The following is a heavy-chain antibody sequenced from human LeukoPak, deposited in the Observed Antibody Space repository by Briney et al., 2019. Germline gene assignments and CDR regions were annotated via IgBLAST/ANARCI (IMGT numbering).Heavy chain of an antibody. CDR3: AREYYAYYMDV. D-gene: IGHD3-3*01. CDR2: ISSSGSTI. CDR1: GFTISTYY. V-gene: IGHV3-48*03. Sequence: GGSLRLSCAASGFTISTYYMSWVRQAPGKGLEWVSYISSSGSTIYYADSVKGRFTISRDNAKNSLYLQMNSLRAEDTAVYYCAREYYAYYMDVWGKGTTVTISS. J-gene: IGHJ6*03.